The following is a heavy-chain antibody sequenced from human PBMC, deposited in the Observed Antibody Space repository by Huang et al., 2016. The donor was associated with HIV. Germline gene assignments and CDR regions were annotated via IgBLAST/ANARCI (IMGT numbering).Heavy chain of an antibody. J-gene: IGHJ4*02. D-gene: IGHD6-19*01. CDR3: AREKAADSAWYGVYYFDY. Sequence: QVQLRQWGAGLVKPSETLSLTCAVYGGSFSGYYWTWIRQSPGKGLEWIGEINHIGKPTYQPSLKMRVTISKDTAKNQFSLQLTSVSAADTGVYFCAREKAADSAWYGVYYFDYWGEGALVTVTS. CDR2: INHIGKP. CDR1: GGSFSGYY. V-gene: IGHV4-34*01.